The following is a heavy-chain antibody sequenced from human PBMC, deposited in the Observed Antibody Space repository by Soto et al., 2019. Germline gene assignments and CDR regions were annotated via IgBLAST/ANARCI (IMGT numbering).Heavy chain of an antibody. V-gene: IGHV3-74*03. CDR2: INSDGITT. CDR3: AKVRGGSGARGDPLDL. D-gene: IGHD2-15*01. CDR1: GLTLSNYW. J-gene: IGHJ5*02. Sequence: EVQLVESGGGPVQAGGSLRLSCAASGLTLSNYWMQWVRQGPGKGLVWVAHINSDGITTKYAESVKGRFTISRDDAKNMLYLQMNRLRNDDTAVDYCAKVRGGSGARGDPLDLWGQGILVTVSS.